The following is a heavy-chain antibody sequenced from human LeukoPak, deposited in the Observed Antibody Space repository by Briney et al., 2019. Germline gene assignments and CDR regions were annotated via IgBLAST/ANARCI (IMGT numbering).Heavy chain of an antibody. Sequence: GESLKISCKGPGYSFTSYWIGWVRPMPGKGLEWMGIIYPGDSDTRYSPSFQGQVTISADKSISTAYLQWSSLKASDTAMYYCATGYSHSKYYFDYWGQGTLVTVSS. V-gene: IGHV5-51*01. CDR1: GYSFTSYW. CDR2: IYPGDSDT. J-gene: IGHJ4*02. D-gene: IGHD5-18*01. CDR3: ATGYSHSKYYFDY.